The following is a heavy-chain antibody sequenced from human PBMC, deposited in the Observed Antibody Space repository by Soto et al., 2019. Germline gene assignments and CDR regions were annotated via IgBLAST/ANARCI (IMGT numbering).Heavy chain of an antibody. Sequence: PSETLSLTCDVHGESLSGYSWSWIRQPPGEGLEWIGEINFRGTTNYHPSLKSRVSMSVDTSKNQISLNMSSVTAADTALYFCTRKLEASIRLVEWFSYKWFDPWGPGTLVTVSS. CDR3: TRKLEASIRLVEWFSYKWFDP. V-gene: IGHV4-34*01. CDR2: INFRGTT. D-gene: IGHD3-3*01. CDR1: GESLSGYS. J-gene: IGHJ5*02.